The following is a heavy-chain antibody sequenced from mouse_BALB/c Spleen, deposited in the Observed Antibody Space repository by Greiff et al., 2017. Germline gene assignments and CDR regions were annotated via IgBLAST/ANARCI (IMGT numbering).Heavy chain of an antibody. J-gene: IGHJ4*01. V-gene: IGHV14-3*02. D-gene: IGHD1-1*01. CDR3: ARYDGSDAMDY. Sequence: VQLQQSGAELVKPGASVKLSCTASGFNITDTYMHWVKQRPEQGLEWIGRIDPANGNTKYDPKFQGKATITADTSSNTAYLQLSSLTSEDTAVYYCARYDGSDAMDYWGQGTSVTVSS. CDR1: GFNITDTY. CDR2: IDPANGNT.